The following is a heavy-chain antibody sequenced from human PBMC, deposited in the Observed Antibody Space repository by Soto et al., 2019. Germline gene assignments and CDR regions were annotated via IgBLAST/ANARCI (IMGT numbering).Heavy chain of an antibody. D-gene: IGHD6-25*01. J-gene: IGHJ3*02. CDR1: GDSGSSNTAA. V-gene: IGHV6-1*01. CDR2: TYYRSKWSN. CDR3: ARAVLNTANAFVI. Sequence: SQTLSLTCAISGDSGSSNTAAWNWIRQSPSRGLEWLGRTYYRSKWSNDYAPSVKSRITVNPDTSKNQFSLQLNSVTPEDTAVYYCARAVLNTANAFVIWGQGTVVTVSS.